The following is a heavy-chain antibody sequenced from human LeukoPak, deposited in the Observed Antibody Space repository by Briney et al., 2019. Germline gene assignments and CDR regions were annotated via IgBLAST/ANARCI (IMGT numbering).Heavy chain of an antibody. CDR1: GGSISSYY. CDR2: ITYSGST. Sequence: SETLSLTCTVSGGSISSYYWSWIRQPPGKGLEWIGTITYSGSTYSSPSVKSRVTMSMDTSKNQFSLKLSSVTAADTAVYYCARRGDSYAVFDYWSQGTLVTVSS. CDR3: ARRGDSYAVFDY. J-gene: IGHJ4*02. D-gene: IGHD5-18*01. V-gene: IGHV4-59*04.